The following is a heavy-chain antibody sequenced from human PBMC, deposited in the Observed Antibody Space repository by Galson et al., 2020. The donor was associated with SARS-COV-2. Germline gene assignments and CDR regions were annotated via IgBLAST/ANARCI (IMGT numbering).Heavy chain of an antibody. V-gene: IGHV3-21*01. CDR1: GFSFNNFS. D-gene: IGHD2-15*01. CDR3: ARVPPFCSGGSCYQTAYYNGMDV. CDR2: ITSSGTPK. J-gene: IGHJ6*01. Sequence: GGSLRLSCVASGFSFNNFSMHWVRQAPGKGLEWVSSITSSGTPKYSVDSVKGRFTISRDNAKKSVYLQMNSLRVDDTAVYSCARVPPFCSGGSCYQTAYYNGMDVWGQGTTVTVST.